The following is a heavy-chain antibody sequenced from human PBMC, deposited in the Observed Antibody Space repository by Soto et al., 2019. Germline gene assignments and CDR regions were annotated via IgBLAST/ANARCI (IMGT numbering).Heavy chain of an antibody. CDR3: ARHLNFAFDY. V-gene: IGHV4-59*08. CDR2: IYYSGST. Sequence: SETLSLTCTVSGGSISSYYWSWIRQPPGKGLEWIGYIYYSGSTNYNPSLKSRVTISVDTSKNQFSLKLSSVTAADTAVYYCARHLNFAFDYWGQGTLVTVSS. CDR1: GGSISSYY. J-gene: IGHJ4*02.